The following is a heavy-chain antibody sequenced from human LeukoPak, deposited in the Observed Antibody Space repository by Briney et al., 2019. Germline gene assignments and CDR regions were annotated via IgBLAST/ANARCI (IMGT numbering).Heavy chain of an antibody. Sequence: SETLSLTCTVSGGSISSYYWSWIRQPPGKGLEWIGDIYYSGSTNYNPSLKSRVTISVDTSKNQFSLKLSSVTAADTAVYYCARTNYDYVWGSYRYYFDYWGQGTLVTVSS. CDR2: IYYSGST. V-gene: IGHV4-59*01. CDR1: GGSISSYY. D-gene: IGHD3-16*02. CDR3: ARTNYDYVWGSYRYYFDY. J-gene: IGHJ4*02.